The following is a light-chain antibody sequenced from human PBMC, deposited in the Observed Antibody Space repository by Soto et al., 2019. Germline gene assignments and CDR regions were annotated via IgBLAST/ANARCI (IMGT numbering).Light chain of an antibody. CDR2: RND. Sequence: QSVLTQPPSASGTPGQRVTLSCSGASSNIGKNFVYWYQQLPRTTPKLLISRNDQRPSGVPERFSGSKSGTSASLAISGLRSEDEAEYYCAAWDDSLSGSYAFGTGTKLTVL. J-gene: IGLJ1*01. CDR1: SSNIGKNF. V-gene: IGLV1-47*01. CDR3: AAWDDSLSGSYA.